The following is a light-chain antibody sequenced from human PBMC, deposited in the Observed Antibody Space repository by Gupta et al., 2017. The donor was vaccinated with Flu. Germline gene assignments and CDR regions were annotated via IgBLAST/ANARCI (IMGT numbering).Light chain of an antibody. J-gene: IGLJ3*02. CDR3: QVWDTASDHWL. Sequence: GGNNIGSETVHWYQQKPGQAPVLVLYDDDFRPSGIPERFSGSNSGNTATLTIRRVEAGDEADYYCQVWDTASDHWLFGAGTTLTVV. V-gene: IGLV3-21*01. CDR1: NIGSET. CDR2: DDD.